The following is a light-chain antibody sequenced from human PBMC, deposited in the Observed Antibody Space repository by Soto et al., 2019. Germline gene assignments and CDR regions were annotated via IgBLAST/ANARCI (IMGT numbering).Light chain of an antibody. V-gene: IGLV2-8*01. CDR3: KSYAGSNTYV. Sequence: QSVLTQPPSASGSPGQSVAISCTGIKNDIGVYDFVSWYQHHPGKAPRLIIYEVVQRPSGVPDRFSGSKSGNTASLTVSGLQAADEADYFCKSYAGSNTYVFGSGTKVTVL. CDR1: KNDIGVYDF. J-gene: IGLJ1*01. CDR2: EVV.